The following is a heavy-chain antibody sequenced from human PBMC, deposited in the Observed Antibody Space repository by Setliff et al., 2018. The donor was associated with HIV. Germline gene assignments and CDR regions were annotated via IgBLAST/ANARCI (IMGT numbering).Heavy chain of an antibody. D-gene: IGHD3-22*01. CDR1: GGSASNSRYY. Sequence: SETLSLTCTVSGGSASNSRYYWAWIPQPPGKGLEYIGSIHYNERTYYNPSLRSRVAISIDTSKNQFSLNLTSVTAADTAVYYCASRVYYYDSNNFLREAGFDPWGQGTLVTVSS. CDR3: ASRVYYYDSNNFLREAGFDP. CDR2: IHYNERT. J-gene: IGHJ5*02. V-gene: IGHV4-39*01.